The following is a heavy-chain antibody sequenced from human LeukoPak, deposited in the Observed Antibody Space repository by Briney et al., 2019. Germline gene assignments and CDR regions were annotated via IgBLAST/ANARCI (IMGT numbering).Heavy chain of an antibody. D-gene: IGHD1-26*01. CDR1: GASISTYY. V-gene: IGHV4-59*01. CDR2: VQYSGNT. CDR3: ARGINVGATSY. J-gene: IGHJ4*02. Sequence: SETLSLTCTVSGASISTYYWSWVRQSPGKGLEWIGCVQYSGNTKYNPLFKSRVTISVDTSKNQFSLRLSSVTTADTAMYFCARGINVGATSYWGQGTLVTVSA.